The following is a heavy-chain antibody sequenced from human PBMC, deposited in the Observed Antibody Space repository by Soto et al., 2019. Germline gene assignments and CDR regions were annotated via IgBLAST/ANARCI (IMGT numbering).Heavy chain of an antibody. V-gene: IGHV1-8*01. Sequence: ASVKFSCKASGYTFTSYDINWVRQATGQGLEWMGWMNPNSGNTGYAQKFQGRVTMTRNTSISTAYMELSSLRSEDTAVYYCARGLRDSSGYYPYAFDIWGQGTMVTVSS. CDR3: ARGLRDSSGYYPYAFDI. CDR1: GYTFTSYD. J-gene: IGHJ3*02. CDR2: MNPNSGNT. D-gene: IGHD3-22*01.